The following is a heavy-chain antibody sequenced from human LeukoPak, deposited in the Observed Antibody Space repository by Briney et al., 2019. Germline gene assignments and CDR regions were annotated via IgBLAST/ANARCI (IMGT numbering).Heavy chain of an antibody. CDR3: ASRPADTTWYGVFDY. Sequence: ASETLSLTCSVSGGSINSHYWSWIRQPPGKRLEWIGYIFNTGNTNYNPSLASRVTMSVDTSRAQFFLRLSPVTAADTAIYYCASRPADTTWYGVFDYWSQGTLVTVSS. J-gene: IGHJ4*02. D-gene: IGHD3-10*01. V-gene: IGHV4-59*11. CDR2: IFNTGNT. CDR1: GGSINSHY.